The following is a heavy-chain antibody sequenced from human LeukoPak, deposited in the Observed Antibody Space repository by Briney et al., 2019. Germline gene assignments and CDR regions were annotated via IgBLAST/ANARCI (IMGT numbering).Heavy chain of an antibody. CDR1: GGTFSSYA. V-gene: IGHV1-69*05. D-gene: IGHD6-6*01. CDR3: ASSLYKGSSGRAFDY. J-gene: IGHJ4*02. Sequence: SVKVSCKASGGTFSSYAISWVRQAPGQGLEWMGRIIPTFGTANYAQKFQGRVTITTDESTSTAYMELSSLRSEDTAVYYCASSLYKGSSGRAFDYWGQGTLVTVSS. CDR2: IIPTFGTA.